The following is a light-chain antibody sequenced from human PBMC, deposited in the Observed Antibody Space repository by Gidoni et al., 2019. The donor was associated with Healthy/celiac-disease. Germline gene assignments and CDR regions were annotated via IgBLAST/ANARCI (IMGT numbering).Light chain of an antibody. CDR1: SSDVGGYNY. Sequence: QSALTQPRSVSGSPGQSATISCTGTSSDVGGYNYVSWYQQNPGKAPKLMIYDISKRPSGVPDRFSGSKSGNTASLTISGLQAEDEADYYCCSYAGSYTSYVFGTGTKVTVL. J-gene: IGLJ1*01. V-gene: IGLV2-11*01. CDR3: CSYAGSYTSYV. CDR2: DIS.